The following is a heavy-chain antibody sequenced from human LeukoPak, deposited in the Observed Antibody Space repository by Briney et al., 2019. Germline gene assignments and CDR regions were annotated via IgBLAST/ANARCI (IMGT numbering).Heavy chain of an antibody. CDR1: GFTFSSYS. J-gene: IGHJ3*02. CDR2: ISSSSSYI. V-gene: IGHV3-21*01. Sequence: PGGSLRLSCAASGFTFSSYSMNWVRQAPGKGLEWVSSISSSSSYIYYADSVKGRFTISRDNAKNSLYLQMNSLRAEDTAVYYCARDISRIAARNDAFDIWGQGTMVTVSS. D-gene: IGHD6-6*01. CDR3: ARDISRIAARNDAFDI.